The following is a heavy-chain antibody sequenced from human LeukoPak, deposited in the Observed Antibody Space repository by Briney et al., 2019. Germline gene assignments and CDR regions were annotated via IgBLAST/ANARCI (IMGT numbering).Heavy chain of an antibody. Sequence: SETLSLTCTVSGGSISSYYWSWIRQPPGKGLEWIGYISYSGSTNYNPSLKSRVTISVDTSKNQFSLKLSSVTAADTAVYYCARDRALDRVFDYWGQGTLVTVSS. D-gene: IGHD2-2*03. CDR2: ISYSGST. CDR1: GGSISSYY. V-gene: IGHV4-59*01. CDR3: ARDRALDRVFDY. J-gene: IGHJ4*02.